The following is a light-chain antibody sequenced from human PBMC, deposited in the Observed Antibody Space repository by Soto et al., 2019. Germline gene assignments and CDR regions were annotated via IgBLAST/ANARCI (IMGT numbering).Light chain of an antibody. CDR1: QSIDRW. V-gene: IGKV1-5*01. J-gene: IGKJ4*02. Sequence: TQMSRAGYTRPSCGGARVNINCRASQSIDRWLAWYQQRPGKAPKILIYHASSLETGVPSRFSGSGSGTEFTFAFGIRQPDDFATHYFRQSDSFLRAFGGGTKVDIK. CDR3: RQSDSFLRA. CDR2: HAS.